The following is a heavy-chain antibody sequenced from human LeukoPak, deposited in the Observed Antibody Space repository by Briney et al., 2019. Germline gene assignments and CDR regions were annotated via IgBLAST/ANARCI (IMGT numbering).Heavy chain of an antibody. CDR2: IYHSGST. V-gene: IGHV4-38-2*01. Sequence: SETLSLTCAVSGYSISSGYYWGWIRQPPGKGLEWIGSIYHSGSTYYNPSLKSRVTISVDTSKNQFSLKLSSVTAADTAVYYCARVDGYNYDYWGQGTLVTVSS. D-gene: IGHD5-24*01. CDR3: ARVDGYNYDY. CDR1: GYSISSGYY. J-gene: IGHJ4*02.